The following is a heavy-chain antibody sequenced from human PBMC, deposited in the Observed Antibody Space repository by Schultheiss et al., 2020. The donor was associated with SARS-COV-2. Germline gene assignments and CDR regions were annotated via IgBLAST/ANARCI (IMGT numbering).Heavy chain of an antibody. J-gene: IGHJ4*02. Sequence: GGSLRLSCVTSGFTFNEHVMHWVRQAPGKGLEWVAGIGWSNRKIGYAESVRGRFTISRDDAKDSLFLRMDSLRAEDTALYYCAKGGRFYYGAGSYLDHWGQGTPVTVSS. CDR2: IGWSNRKI. V-gene: IGHV3-9*01. CDR3: AKGGRFYYGAGSYLDH. D-gene: IGHD3-10*01. CDR1: GFTFNEHV.